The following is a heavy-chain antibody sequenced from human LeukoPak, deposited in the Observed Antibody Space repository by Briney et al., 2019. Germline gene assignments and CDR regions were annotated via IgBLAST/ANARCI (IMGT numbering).Heavy chain of an antibody. CDR3: ARDYGGDSSGYYYA. CDR1: GGSFSGYY. V-gene: IGHV4-34*01. J-gene: IGHJ4*02. D-gene: IGHD3-22*01. CDR2: INHSGST. Sequence: SETLSLTCAVYGGSFSGYYWSWIRQPPGKGLEWIGEINHSGSTNYNPSLKSRVTISVDTSKNQFSLKLSSVTAADTAVYYCARDYGGDSSGYYYAWGQGTLVTVSS.